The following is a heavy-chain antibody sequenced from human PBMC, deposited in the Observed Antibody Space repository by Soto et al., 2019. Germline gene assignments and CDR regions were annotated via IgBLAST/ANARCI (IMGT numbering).Heavy chain of an antibody. Sequence: GGSLRLSCAASGFTFSNAWMNWVRQAPGKGLEWVGRIKSKTDGGTTDYAAPVKGRFTISRDDSKNTVYLQMNSLKTEDTAIYFCTEAASTAIDTLRFDDGRPITPGTV. V-gene: IGHV3-15*07. CDR3: TEAASTAIDTLRFDD. D-gene: IGHD2-15*01. J-gene: IGHJ4*02. CDR2: IKSKTDGGTT. CDR1: GFTFSNAW.